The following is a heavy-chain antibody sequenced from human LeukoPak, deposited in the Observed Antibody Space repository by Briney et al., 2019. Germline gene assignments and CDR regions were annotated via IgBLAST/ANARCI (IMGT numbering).Heavy chain of an antibody. CDR3: ARDIGITAAGTSYYYYMDV. CDR2: MYYSGST. CDR1: GGSISSYY. D-gene: IGHD6-13*01. J-gene: IGHJ6*03. V-gene: IGHV4-59*01. Sequence: SETLSLTCTVSGGSISSYYWSWIRQPPGKGLEWIGYMYYSGSTNYNPSLKSRVTISVDMSKNQVSLKLSSVTAADTAVYYCARDIGITAAGTSYYYYMDVWGKGNTVIVSS.